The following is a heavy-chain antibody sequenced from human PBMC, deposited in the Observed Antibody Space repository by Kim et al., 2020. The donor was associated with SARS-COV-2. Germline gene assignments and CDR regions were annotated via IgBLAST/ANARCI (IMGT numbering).Heavy chain of an antibody. CDR1: GFTFSTYS. D-gene: IGHD6-19*01. J-gene: IGHJ6*02. V-gene: IGHV3-30*04. CDR3: ARPPFTSGSFLLGMDV. CDR2: ISYDGSKK. Sequence: GGSLRLSCAASGFTFSTYSMHWVRQAPGKGLEWVAVISYDGSKKSYTDSVKGRFTISRDDSRNALYLQMNSLRPEDTAVYYCARPPFTSGSFLLGMDVWGQGTTVTVSS.